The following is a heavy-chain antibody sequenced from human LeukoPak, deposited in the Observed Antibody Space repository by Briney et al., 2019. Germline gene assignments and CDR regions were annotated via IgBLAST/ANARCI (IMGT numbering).Heavy chain of an antibody. CDR3: ARISYGGYVDYYYYMDV. J-gene: IGHJ6*03. CDR1: GGSFTGYY. V-gene: IGHV4-34*01. D-gene: IGHD5-12*01. CDR2: IKHSGST. Sequence: SETLSLTCAVYGGSFTGYYWSWMRQPPGQGLEWMGEIKHSGSTNYNPSLKSRVTISVDTSKNQFSLKLSSVTAADTAVYYCARISYGGYVDYYYYMDVWGKGTTVTVSS.